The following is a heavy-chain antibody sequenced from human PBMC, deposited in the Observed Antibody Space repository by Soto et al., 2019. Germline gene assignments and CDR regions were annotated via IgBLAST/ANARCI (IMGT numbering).Heavy chain of an antibody. V-gene: IGHV4-39*01. Sequence: SETLSLTCTVSGGSISSSSYYWGWFRQPPGKGLEWIGSIYYSGSTYYNPSLKSRVTISVDTSKNEFSLKLSSVTAADTALYYCARSLVVVAEHWFDPWGQGTLVT. CDR2: IYYSGST. CDR1: GGSISSSSYY. CDR3: ARSLVVVAEHWFDP. J-gene: IGHJ5*02. D-gene: IGHD2-15*01.